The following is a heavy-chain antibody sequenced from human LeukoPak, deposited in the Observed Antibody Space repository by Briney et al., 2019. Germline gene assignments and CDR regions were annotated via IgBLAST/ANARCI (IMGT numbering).Heavy chain of an antibody. V-gene: IGHV3-33*01. J-gene: IGHJ3*02. Sequence: PGRSLRLSCAASGFTFRTFGMHWVRQAPGKGLEWVAIIWYDGINKYCADSVKGRFTISRDNSKNTLYLQMNSLRAEDTAVYYCARDYYDSSGQRHAGAHAFDIWGQGTMVTVSS. CDR3: ARDYYDSSGQRHAGAHAFDI. CDR2: IWYDGINK. CDR1: GFTFRTFG. D-gene: IGHD3-22*01.